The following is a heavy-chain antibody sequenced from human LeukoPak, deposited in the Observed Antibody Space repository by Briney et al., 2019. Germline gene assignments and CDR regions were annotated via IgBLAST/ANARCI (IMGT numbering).Heavy chain of an antibody. CDR2: ISSSSSYT. V-gene: IGHV3-11*06. D-gene: IGHD2-2*01. CDR1: GFTFSDYY. Sequence: PGGSLRLSCAASGFTFSDYYMSWIRQAPGKGLEWVSYISSSSSYTNYADSVKGRFTISRDNAKNSLYLQMNSLRGEDTAVYYCARDRGYCSSTSCYPHWFDPWGQGTLVTVSS. CDR3: ARDRGYCSSTSCYPHWFDP. J-gene: IGHJ5*02.